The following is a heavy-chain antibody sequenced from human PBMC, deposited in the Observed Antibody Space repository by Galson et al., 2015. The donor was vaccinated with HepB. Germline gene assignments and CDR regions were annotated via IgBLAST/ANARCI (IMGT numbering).Heavy chain of an antibody. V-gene: IGHV3-9*01. Sequence: SLRLSCAASGFTFDDYAMHWVRQAPGKGLEWVSGISWNSGSIGYADSVKGRFTISRDNAKNSLYLQMNSLRAEDTALYYCAKDSDGTGAFDIWGQGTMVTVSS. CDR3: AKDSDGTGAFDI. J-gene: IGHJ3*02. CDR2: ISWNSGSI. CDR1: GFTFDDYA.